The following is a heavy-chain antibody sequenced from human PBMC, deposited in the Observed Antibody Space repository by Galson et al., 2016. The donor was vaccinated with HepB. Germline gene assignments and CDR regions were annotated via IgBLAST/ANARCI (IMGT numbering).Heavy chain of an antibody. D-gene: IGHD2-15*01. CDR1: GYTFSNYY. J-gene: IGHJ4*02. V-gene: IGHV1-46*01. CDR2: INPPVGGT. CDR3: ARDRGRGALDY. Sequence: SVKVSCKASGYTFSNYYMHWVRQAPGQGLEWMGIINPPVGGTYYAQKFQGRVTITRETSTSTVYMDLSSLRSEDTAVYYCARDRGRGALDYWGQGTLVTVSS.